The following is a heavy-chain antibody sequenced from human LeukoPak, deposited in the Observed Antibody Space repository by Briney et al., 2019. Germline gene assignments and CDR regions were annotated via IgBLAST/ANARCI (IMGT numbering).Heavy chain of an antibody. V-gene: IGHV1-2*02. J-gene: IGHJ6*03. Sequence: ASVKVSCKASGYTFTGYYMHWVRQAPGQGLEWMGWINPNSGGTNYAQKFQGRVTMTRDTSISTAYMALSRLRSDDTAVYYCARARRVGDTRYYYYYYMDVWGKGTTVTVSS. D-gene: IGHD5-24*01. CDR2: INPNSGGT. CDR1: GYTFTGYY. CDR3: ARARRVGDTRYYYYYYMDV.